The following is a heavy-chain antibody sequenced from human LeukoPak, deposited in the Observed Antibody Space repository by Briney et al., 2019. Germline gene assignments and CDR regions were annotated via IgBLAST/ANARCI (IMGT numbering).Heavy chain of an antibody. V-gene: IGHV4-59*12. CDR3: TRDRELGF. D-gene: IGHD1-26*01. Sequence: SETLSLTCTVSGGSISSYYWSWIRQPPGKGLEWIGYIYYSGSTNYNPSLKSRVTISVDTSKNQFSLKLSSVTAADTAVYYCTRDRELGFWGQGTLVTVSS. J-gene: IGHJ4*02. CDR2: IYYSGST. CDR1: GGSISSYY.